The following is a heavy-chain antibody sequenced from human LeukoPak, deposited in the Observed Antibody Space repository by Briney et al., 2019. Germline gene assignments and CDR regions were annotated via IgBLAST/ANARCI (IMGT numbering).Heavy chain of an antibody. CDR3: ARDPSNSSGYYQHFDY. D-gene: IGHD3-22*01. J-gene: IGHJ4*02. CDR1: GYTFTSYD. CDR2: ISTYNGDT. V-gene: IGHV1-18*01. Sequence: ASVKVSCKASGYTFTSYDINWVRQAPGQGLEWIGWISTYNGDTMYAQKLQGRVTVTTDASTNTVYMELRSLRSDDTAVYYCARDPSNSSGYYQHFDYWGQGNLVTVSS.